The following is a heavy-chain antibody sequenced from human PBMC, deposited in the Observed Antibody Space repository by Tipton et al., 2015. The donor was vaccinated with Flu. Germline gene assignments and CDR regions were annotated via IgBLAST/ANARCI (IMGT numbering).Heavy chain of an antibody. D-gene: IGHD6-13*01. CDR1: GGTFITYT. CDR3: AGGLMSGIAAPSNAFDI. CDR2: IIPNLGIA. Sequence: QSGPEVKKPGSSVKVSCKASGGTFITYTITWVRQAPGQGLEWMGGIIPNLGIANYAQKVQGRVTITADEYTSTDYMELSSLRSEDTAVYYCAGGLMSGIAAPSNAFDIWGQGTMVTVSS. J-gene: IGHJ3*02. V-gene: IGHV1-69*16.